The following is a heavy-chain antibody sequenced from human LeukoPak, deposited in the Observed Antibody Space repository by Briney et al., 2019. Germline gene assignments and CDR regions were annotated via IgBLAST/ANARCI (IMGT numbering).Heavy chain of an antibody. CDR1: GFTFSSYA. Sequence: GGSLRLSCAASGFTFSSYAMSWVRQAPGKGLEWVSAISGSGGSTYYADSVKGRFTISRDNSKNTLYLQMNSLRAEDTAVYYCAKLGYCGGDCYSFEDYWGQGTLVTVSS. V-gene: IGHV3-23*01. J-gene: IGHJ4*02. CDR2: ISGSGGST. D-gene: IGHD2-21*02. CDR3: AKLGYCGGDCYSFEDY.